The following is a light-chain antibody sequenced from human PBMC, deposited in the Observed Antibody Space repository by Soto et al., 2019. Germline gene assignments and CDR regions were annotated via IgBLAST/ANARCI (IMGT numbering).Light chain of an antibody. Sequence: DIVMTQSPDSLAVSLGERATINCKSSQSVLDSSNNKNYLVWYQQKPGQPPKLLIYWASTRESGVPDRFSGSGAGTDFTLRISSLQAEDGVVYFCQQYYRTPPYTFGQGTNLEIK. CDR2: WAS. CDR1: QSVLDSSNNKNY. V-gene: IGKV4-1*01. J-gene: IGKJ2*01. CDR3: QQYYRTPPYT.